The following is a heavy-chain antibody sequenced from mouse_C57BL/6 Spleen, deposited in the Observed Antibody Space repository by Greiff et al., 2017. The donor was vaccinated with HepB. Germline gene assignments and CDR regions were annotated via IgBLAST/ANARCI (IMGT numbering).Heavy chain of an antibody. V-gene: IGHV5-6*01. D-gene: IGHD4-1*01. CDR3: ARDGTY. J-gene: IGHJ4*01. CDR2: ISSGGSYT. CDR1: GFTFSSYG. Sequence: EVQVVESGGDLVKPGGSLKLSCAASGFTFSSYGMSWVRQTPDKRLEWVATISSGGSYTYYPDSVKGRFTISRDNAKNTLYLQMSSLKSEDTAMYYCARDGTYWGQGTSVTVSS.